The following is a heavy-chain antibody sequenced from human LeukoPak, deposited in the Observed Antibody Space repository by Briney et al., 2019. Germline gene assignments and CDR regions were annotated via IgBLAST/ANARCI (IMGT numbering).Heavy chain of an antibody. J-gene: IGHJ4*02. CDR2: IYTSGST. CDR3: AGNFYGSGSYYRFDY. CDR1: GGSISGHY. Sequence: SETLSLTCTVSGGSISGHYWSWIRQPAGKGLEWIGRIYTSGSTNYNPSLKSRVTMSVDTSKNQFSLKLSSVTAADTAIYYCAGNFYGSGSYYRFDYRGQGTLVTVSS. D-gene: IGHD3-10*01. V-gene: IGHV4-4*07.